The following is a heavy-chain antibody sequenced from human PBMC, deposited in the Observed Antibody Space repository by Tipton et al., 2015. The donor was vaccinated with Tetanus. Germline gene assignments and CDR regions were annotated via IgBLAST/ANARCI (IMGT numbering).Heavy chain of an antibody. J-gene: IGHJ4*02. Sequence: TLSLTCSVSGDSTNSGDYYWSWIRQPPGKGLEWIGYIYYSGSTYYNPSLKSRVTISIDTSKNQFSLRLSSVTAADTAVYYCSSSPGNQYLAFFDYWGRGTKVTVSS. CDR3: SSSPGNQYLAFFDY. CDR2: IYYSGST. V-gene: IGHV4-30-4*01. D-gene: IGHD3-3*02. CDR1: GDSTNSGDYY.